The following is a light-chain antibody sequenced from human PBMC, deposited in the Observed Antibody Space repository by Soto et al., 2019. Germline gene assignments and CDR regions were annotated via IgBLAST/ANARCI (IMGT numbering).Light chain of an antibody. Sequence: QMTQSPSTQSGSVGERVSITCRASQTISSWLAWYQQKPGKAPKLLIYKASTLKSGVPSRFSGSGSGTDFTLTISSLQPEDFATYYCLQDYNYPRTVGQGTKVDIK. V-gene: IGKV1-5*03. J-gene: IGKJ1*01. CDR2: KAS. CDR3: LQDYNYPRT. CDR1: QTISSW.